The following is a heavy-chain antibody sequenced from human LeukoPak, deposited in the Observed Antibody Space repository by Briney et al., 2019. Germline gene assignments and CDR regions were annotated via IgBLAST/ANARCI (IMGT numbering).Heavy chain of an antibody. Sequence: ASVKVSCNTSGYSFTNYHMHWVRLAPGQGLEWMRHIYPNTGGTSYAQRFQGRVTMTSDTSVSTVYMELSSLISDDTAAYYCARENWYYDYWGQGTLVTVSS. CDR2: IYPNTGGT. CDR1: GYSFTNYH. V-gene: IGHV1-2*06. D-gene: IGHD1-7*01. CDR3: ARENWYYDY. J-gene: IGHJ4*02.